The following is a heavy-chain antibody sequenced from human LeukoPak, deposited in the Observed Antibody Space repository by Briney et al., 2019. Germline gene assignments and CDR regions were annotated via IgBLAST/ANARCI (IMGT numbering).Heavy chain of an antibody. Sequence: ASVKVSCKASGYTFTSYDINWVRQAPGQGLEWMGWINPNSGGTNYAQKFQGRVTMTRDTSISTAYMELSRLRSDDTAVYYCARDRDGYNYFDYWGQGTLVTVSS. V-gene: IGHV1-2*02. CDR1: GYTFTSYD. D-gene: IGHD5-24*01. CDR2: INPNSGGT. CDR3: ARDRDGYNYFDY. J-gene: IGHJ4*02.